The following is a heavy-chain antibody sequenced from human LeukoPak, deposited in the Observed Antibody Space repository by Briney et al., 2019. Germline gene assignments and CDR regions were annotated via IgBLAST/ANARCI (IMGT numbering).Heavy chain of an antibody. V-gene: IGHV4-34*01. J-gene: IGHJ5*01. Sequence: SEILCLTCAVHGTSFNTYYWTWIRQSPDKGREWIGEVKHHGDTNVNPSLRIRVVMSVDASKNQFSLNMPSVTAADTAIDFCARGPVALPNDRLTLFFDFWGQGTLVTVSS. D-gene: IGHD2-8*01. CDR2: VKHHGDT. CDR3: ARGPVALPNDRLTLFFDF. CDR1: GTSFNTYY.